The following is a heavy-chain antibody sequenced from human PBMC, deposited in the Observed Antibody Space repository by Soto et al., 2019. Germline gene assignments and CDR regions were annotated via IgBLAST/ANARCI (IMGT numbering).Heavy chain of an antibody. CDR2: ISYDGSNK. Sequence: QVQLVESGGGVVQPGRSLRLSCAASGFTFSSYGMHWVRQAPGKGLEWVAVISYDGSNKYYADSVKGRFTISRDNSKHTLYLQMNSLRAEDTAVYYCAKEKYSGYGYFDYWGQGTLVTVSS. CDR3: AKEKYSGYGYFDY. D-gene: IGHD5-12*01. J-gene: IGHJ4*02. V-gene: IGHV3-30*18. CDR1: GFTFSSYG.